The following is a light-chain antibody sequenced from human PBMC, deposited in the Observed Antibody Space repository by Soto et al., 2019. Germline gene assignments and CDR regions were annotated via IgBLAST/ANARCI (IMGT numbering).Light chain of an antibody. CDR3: QQYGSSPRT. J-gene: IGKJ1*01. V-gene: IGKV3-20*01. CDR1: QSVSRY. CDR2: DAS. Sequence: EIVLTQSPATLSLSPWEIATLSCRASQSVSRYLAWYQQKPGQAPRLLIYDASNRATGIPDRFSGSGSGTDFSLTISSLEPGDLAVYYCQQYGSSPRTFGQGTKVDIK.